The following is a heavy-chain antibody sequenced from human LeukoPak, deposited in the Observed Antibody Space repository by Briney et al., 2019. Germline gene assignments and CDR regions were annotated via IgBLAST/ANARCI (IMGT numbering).Heavy chain of an antibody. CDR2: IRASDGRT. Sequence: GGSLRLSCVASGFTFSSSSMSWVRQAPGKGLECTSSIRASDGRTYYGDSVEGRFTISRDNSKNTLYLQMNSLRAEDTAVYYCAKLVNYWGQGLLVTVSS. V-gene: IGHV3-23*01. D-gene: IGHD2-21*01. CDR1: GFTFSSSS. CDR3: AKLVNY. J-gene: IGHJ4*02.